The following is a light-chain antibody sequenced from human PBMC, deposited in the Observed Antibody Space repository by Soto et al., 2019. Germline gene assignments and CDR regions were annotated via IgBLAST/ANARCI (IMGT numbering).Light chain of an antibody. V-gene: IGLV2-14*01. CDR2: EVT. J-gene: IGLJ1*01. CDR3: GSYSSTTTREV. Sequence: SVLAQPASVSGTPGQSITISCTGASSDVGGYDFVSWYQHHPGTPPKLIIYEVTHRPSGVSHRFSGSKAASTASLTISGLQVEDEADYFCGSYSSTTTREVFGPGTKVTVL. CDR1: SSDVGGYDF.